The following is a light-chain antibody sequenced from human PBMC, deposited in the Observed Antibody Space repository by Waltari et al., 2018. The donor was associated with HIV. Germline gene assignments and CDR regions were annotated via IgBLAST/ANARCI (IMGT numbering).Light chain of an antibody. J-gene: IGLJ2*01. CDR2: AVS. Sequence: QSALTQPASVSGSPGQSITISCTGTSSDVGGYNYVSWYQQPPGKAPKLMIYAVSNRPAGVSNRFSGSKSGNTASLTISGLQADDEADYYCSSYTTSSTLGGVFGGGTKLTVL. V-gene: IGLV2-14*01. CDR3: SSYTTSSTLGGV. CDR1: SSDVGGYNY.